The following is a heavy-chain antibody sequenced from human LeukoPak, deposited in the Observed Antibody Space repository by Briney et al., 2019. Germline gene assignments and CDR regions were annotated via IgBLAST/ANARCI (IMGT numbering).Heavy chain of an antibody. J-gene: IGHJ6*02. V-gene: IGHV4-4*02. CDR3: ARSGFGEWTGNYYYYGMDV. D-gene: IGHD3-10*01. CDR2: IYHSGST. Sequence: SGTLSLTCAVSGGSLSSSNWWSWVRQPPGKGLEWIGEIYHSGSTNYNPSLKSRVTISVDKSKNQFSLKLSSVTAADTAVYYCARSGFGEWTGNYYYYGMDVWGQGTTVTVSS. CDR1: GGSLSSSNW.